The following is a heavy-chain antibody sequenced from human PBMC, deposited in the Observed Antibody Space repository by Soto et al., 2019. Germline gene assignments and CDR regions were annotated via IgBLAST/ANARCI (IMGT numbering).Heavy chain of an antibody. CDR3: ARGSGSRDGYNFKRGNDYYGMDV. CDR2: IIPIFGTA. D-gene: IGHD5-12*01. Sequence: SSVKVSCKASGGTFSSYASSWVRQAPGQGLELMGGIIPIFGTANYAQKFQGRVTITADESTSTAYMELSSLRSEDTAVYYCARGSGSRDGYNFKRGNDYYGMDVWGQGTTVTVYS. J-gene: IGHJ6*02. CDR1: GGTFSSYA. V-gene: IGHV1-69*13.